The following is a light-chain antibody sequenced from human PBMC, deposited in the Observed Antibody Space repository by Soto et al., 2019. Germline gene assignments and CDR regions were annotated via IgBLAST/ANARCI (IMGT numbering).Light chain of an antibody. V-gene: IGKV3-15*01. CDR1: QSISSK. CDR2: GAS. J-gene: IGKJ4*01. CDR3: QQYDKWPPT. Sequence: EIKMAQSPDTLSVSPGERATLSCRASQSISSKLAWYQQRPGQAPRLLIYGASTRATGVPVRFRGGGSGTEFTLTISGLQAEDFAGYCGQQYDKWPPTFGGGTKVEIK.